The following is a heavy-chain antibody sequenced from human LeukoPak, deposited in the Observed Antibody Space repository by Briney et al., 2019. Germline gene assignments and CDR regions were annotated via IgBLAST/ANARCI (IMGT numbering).Heavy chain of an antibody. Sequence: GGSLRLSCAASGFTFSSYGMHWVRQAPGKGLEWVAFIRYDGSNKYYADSVKGRFTISRDNSKNTLYLQMNSLRAEDTAVYYCAKVENYYDRSGYFDYWGEGTLVTVSP. CDR1: GFTFSSYG. V-gene: IGHV3-30*02. D-gene: IGHD3-22*01. CDR2: IRYDGSNK. CDR3: AKVENYYDRSGYFDY. J-gene: IGHJ4*02.